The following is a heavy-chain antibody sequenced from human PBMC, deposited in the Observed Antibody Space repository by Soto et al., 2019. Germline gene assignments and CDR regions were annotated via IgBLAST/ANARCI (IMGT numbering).Heavy chain of an antibody. Sequence: PSETLSLTCTVSGGSISSGGYYWSWIRQHPGKGLEWIGYIFYSGSTYYNPSLKSRVTISVDTSKNQLSLKLSSVTAADTAVYHCARRYGYYFDYWGQGTLVTVSS. CDR1: GGSISSGGYY. D-gene: IGHD3-9*01. V-gene: IGHV4-31*03. CDR3: ARRYGYYFDY. CDR2: IFYSGST. J-gene: IGHJ4*02.